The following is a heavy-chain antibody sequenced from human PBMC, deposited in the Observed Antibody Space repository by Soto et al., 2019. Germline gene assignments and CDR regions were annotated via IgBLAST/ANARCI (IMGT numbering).Heavy chain of an antibody. CDR3: ARDPEVFGSGAVAGRGLDP. V-gene: IGHV1-18*01. CDR2: ISAYNGNT. Sequence: ASVKVSCKASGYTFNRYGISWVRQAPGQGLEWMGWISAYNGNTNYAQKLQGRVTMTTDTSTSTAYMELRSLRSDDTAVYYCARDPEVFGSGAVAGRGLDPWGQGTLVTVSS. J-gene: IGHJ5*02. D-gene: IGHD6-19*01. CDR1: GYTFNRYG.